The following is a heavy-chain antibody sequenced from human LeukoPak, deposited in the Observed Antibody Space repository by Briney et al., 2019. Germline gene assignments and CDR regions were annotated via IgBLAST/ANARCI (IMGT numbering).Heavy chain of an antibody. CDR1: GFTFSSYG. Sequence: GRSLRLSCAASGFTFSSYGMHWVRQAPGKGLEWVAVISYDGSNKYYADSVKGRFTISRDNSKNTLYLQMNSLRAEDTAVYYCAKRYGSGSYYSDRFDPWGQGTLVTVSS. V-gene: IGHV3-30*18. CDR3: AKRYGSGSYYSDRFDP. J-gene: IGHJ5*02. CDR2: ISYDGSNK. D-gene: IGHD3-10*01.